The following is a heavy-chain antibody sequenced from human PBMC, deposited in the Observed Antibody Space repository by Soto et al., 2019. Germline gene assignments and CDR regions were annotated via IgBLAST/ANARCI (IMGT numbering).Heavy chain of an antibody. CDR2: IYHSGSN. CDR3: ARAGDSDLGYYDSSGYYFPLDY. Sequence: QVQLQESGPGLVKPSGTLSLTCAVSGGSISSSNWWSWVRQPPGKGLEWIGEIYHSGSNNYNPSLKSRVTISVDKSKNQFSLKLSSVTAADTAVYYCARAGDSDLGYYDSSGYYFPLDYWGQGTLVTVSS. CDR1: GGSISSSNW. V-gene: IGHV4-4*02. J-gene: IGHJ4*02. D-gene: IGHD3-22*01.